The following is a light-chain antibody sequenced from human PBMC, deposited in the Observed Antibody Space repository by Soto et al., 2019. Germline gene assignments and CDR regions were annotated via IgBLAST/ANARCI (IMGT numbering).Light chain of an antibody. CDR3: HQYDYQQT. CDR2: AAS. V-gene: IGKV1-6*01. J-gene: IGKJ1*01. CDR1: QGIRND. Sequence: AIQMTQSPSSLSASVGDRVTITCRASQGIRNDVGWYQQKPGKAPELLIYAASSLQTGVPSRFSGSGSGTDFTLTISSLQTEDFAVYYCHQYDYQQTFGRGTKVDIX.